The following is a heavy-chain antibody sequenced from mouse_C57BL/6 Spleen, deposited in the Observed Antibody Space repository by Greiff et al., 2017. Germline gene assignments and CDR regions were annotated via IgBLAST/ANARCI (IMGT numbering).Heavy chain of an antibody. V-gene: IGHV1-82*01. CDR2: IYPGDGDT. Sequence: QVQLKESGPELVKPGASVKISCKASGYAFSSSWMNWVKQRPGKGLEWIGRIYPGDGDTNYNGKFKGKATLTADKSSSTAYMQLSSLTSEDSAVXFCSRSYYYGSRFDYWGQGTTLTVSS. D-gene: IGHD1-1*01. CDR1: GYAFSSSW. CDR3: SRSYYYGSRFDY. J-gene: IGHJ2*01.